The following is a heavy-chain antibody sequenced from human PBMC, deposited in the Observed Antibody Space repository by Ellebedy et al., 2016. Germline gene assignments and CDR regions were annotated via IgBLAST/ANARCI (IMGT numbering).Heavy chain of an antibody. CDR3: AGLMDMTTVTIDY. J-gene: IGHJ4*02. V-gene: IGHV4-34*01. CDR2: LNHSGST. Sequence: SETLSLPXAVYGGSFSGYYWSWIRQPPGKGLEWIGELNHSGSTNYNPSLKSRVTISVDTSKNQFSLKLSSVTAADTAVYYCAGLMDMTTVTIDYWGQGTLVTVSS. D-gene: IGHD4-17*01. CDR1: GGSFSGYY.